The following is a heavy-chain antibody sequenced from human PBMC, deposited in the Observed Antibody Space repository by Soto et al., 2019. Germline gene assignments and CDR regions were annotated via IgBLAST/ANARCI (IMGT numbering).Heavy chain of an antibody. V-gene: IGHV3-30*18. J-gene: IGHJ1*01. CDR1: GFTFSSYG. Sequence: PGGSLRLSCSASGFTFSSYGMHWVRQAPGKGLEWVAVISYDGSNKYYADSVKGRFTISRDNSKNTLYLQMNSLRAEDTAVYYCSKETYYYDSSGPKYFQHWGQGT. CDR3: SKETYYYDSSGPKYFQH. CDR2: ISYDGSNK. D-gene: IGHD3-22*01.